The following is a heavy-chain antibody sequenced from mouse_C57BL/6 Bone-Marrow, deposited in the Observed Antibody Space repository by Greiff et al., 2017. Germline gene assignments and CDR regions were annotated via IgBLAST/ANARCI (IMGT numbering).Heavy chain of an antibody. CDR1: GFSLTSYG. V-gene: IGHV2-2*01. CDR2: IWSGGST. D-gene: IGHD2-1*01. J-gene: IGHJ4*01. Sequence: QVQLQQSGPGLVQPSQSLSITCTVSGFSLTSYGVHWVRQSPGKGLEWLGVIWSGGSTDYNAAFISRLSISKDNSKSQVFFKMNSLQADDTAIYYCASIYYGNPYAMDYWGQGTSVTVSS. CDR3: ASIYYGNPYAMDY.